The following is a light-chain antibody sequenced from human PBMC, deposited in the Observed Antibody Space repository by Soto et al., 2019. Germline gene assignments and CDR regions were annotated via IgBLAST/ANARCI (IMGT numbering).Light chain of an antibody. Sequence: QSVLTQPPSVSEAPRQMVTISCSGSTSNIGNNAVSWYQQLPGKAPRLLIYYDNLLASGVSDRFSGSKSGTSAFLAISGLQSEDEADYYCAAWDESLNGRVFGGGTKLTVL. CDR2: YDN. CDR1: TSNIGNNA. J-gene: IGLJ3*02. V-gene: IGLV1-36*01. CDR3: AAWDESLNGRV.